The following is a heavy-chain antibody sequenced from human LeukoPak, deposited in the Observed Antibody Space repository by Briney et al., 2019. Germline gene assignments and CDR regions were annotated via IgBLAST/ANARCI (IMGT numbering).Heavy chain of an antibody. J-gene: IGHJ5*01. CDR1: GFSFSIRG. V-gene: IGHV3-33*06. Sequence: GGSLRLSCAASGFSFSIRGMHWVRQAPGKGLEWVAVIYSDGNNKYYGDFVKGRFTISRDNSKNTLYLQMNSLRAEDTAVYYCVKDVYGGNSIDSWGQGTLVTVSS. CDR2: IYSDGNNK. CDR3: VKDVYGGNSIDS. D-gene: IGHD4-23*01.